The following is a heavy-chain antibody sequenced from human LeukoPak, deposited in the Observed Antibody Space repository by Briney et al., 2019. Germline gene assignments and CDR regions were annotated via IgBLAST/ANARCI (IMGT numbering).Heavy chain of an antibody. Sequence: GGSLRLSCAASGFTFSSYSMNWVRQAPGKGLEWVSSISSSSSCIYYADSVKGRFTISRDNAKNSLYLQMNSLRAEDTAVYYCARVYYDSSGYYPWGQGTLVTVSS. CDR3: ARVYYDSSGYYP. J-gene: IGHJ5*02. CDR2: ISSSSSCI. CDR1: GFTFSSYS. V-gene: IGHV3-21*01. D-gene: IGHD3-22*01.